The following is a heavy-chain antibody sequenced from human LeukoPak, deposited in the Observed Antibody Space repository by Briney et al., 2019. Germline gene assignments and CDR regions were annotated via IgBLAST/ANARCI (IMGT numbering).Heavy chain of an antibody. J-gene: IGHJ3*02. CDR1: GGSISSSSYY. CDR2: IYYSGST. Sequence: SETLCLTCTVSGGSISSSSYYWGWIRQPPVKGLEWIGSIYYSGSTYYNPSLKSRVTISVDTSKNQFSLKLSSVTAADTAVYYCARDRDSGSYYEAFDIWGQGTMVTVSS. CDR3: ARDRDSGSYYEAFDI. V-gene: IGHV4-39*07. D-gene: IGHD1-26*01.